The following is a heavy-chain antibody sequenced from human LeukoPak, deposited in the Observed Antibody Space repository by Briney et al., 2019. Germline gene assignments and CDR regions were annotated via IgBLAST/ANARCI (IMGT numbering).Heavy chain of an antibody. CDR3: ARGPTVTTFRTHFDY. Sequence: GGSLRLSCAASGFTFNSYAMHWVRQAPGKGLEYVSAISSNGGSTYYANSVKGRFTISRDNSKNTLYLQMGSLRAEDMAVYYCARGPTVTTFRTHFDYWGQGTLVTVSS. J-gene: IGHJ4*02. CDR1: GFTFNSYA. V-gene: IGHV3-64*01. D-gene: IGHD4-17*01. CDR2: ISSNGGST.